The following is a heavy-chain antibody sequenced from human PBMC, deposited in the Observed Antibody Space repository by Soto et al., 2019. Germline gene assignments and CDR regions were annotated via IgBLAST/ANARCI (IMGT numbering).Heavy chain of an antibody. D-gene: IGHD6-13*01. CDR3: SKIPHSTSWYLDAFDI. CDR1: GVSCSSYA. CDR2: ISGSGGST. V-gene: IGHV3-23*01. J-gene: IGHJ3*02. Sequence: GGSLRLACAACGVSCSSYAMSWVRQAPGKGLEWVSAISGSGGSTYYADSVKGRFTISRDNSKTTLYLQMNSLRAEDTAVYYCSKIPHSTSWYLDAFDICAQATMVTVS.